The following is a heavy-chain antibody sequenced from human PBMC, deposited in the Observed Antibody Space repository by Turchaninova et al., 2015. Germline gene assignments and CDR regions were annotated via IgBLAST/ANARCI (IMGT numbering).Heavy chain of an antibody. J-gene: IGHJ5*02. CDR3: ARLAHDLRESCSQSLCLQWFDP. CDR1: GYSITRGDY. Sequence: QLLLQASGPGLGKPSESLPLTGAASGYSITRGDYGGCVRQTPGKGLEWIGSIDQTGKAPYIPSLKSRVTISVYTSKNQFSLKLNSVTVEDTAVYYCARLAHDLRESCSQSLCLQWFDPWGQGTLVTVSS. V-gene: IGHV4-38-2*01. D-gene: IGHD2-15*01. CDR2: IDQTGKA.